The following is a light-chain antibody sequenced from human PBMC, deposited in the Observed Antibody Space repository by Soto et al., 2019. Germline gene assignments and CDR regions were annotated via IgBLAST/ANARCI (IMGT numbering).Light chain of an antibody. Sequence: QSVLTQPPSASGTPGQRVTISCSGSNSNVGSNTVDWYQQLPGTAPKLLIYHNNQRPSGVPDRLSGSKSGTSASLAISGLQSEDGADYYCAAWDDSLNAVVFGGGTKVTVL. CDR2: HNN. V-gene: IGLV1-44*01. CDR3: AAWDDSLNAVV. J-gene: IGLJ2*01. CDR1: NSNVGSNT.